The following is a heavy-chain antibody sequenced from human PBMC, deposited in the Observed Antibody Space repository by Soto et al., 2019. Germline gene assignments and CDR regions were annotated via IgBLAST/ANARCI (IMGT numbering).Heavy chain of an antibody. CDR1: AFSLSTGGVG. CDR3: IQSRCGGDCLQSYASYYYYGMDV. D-gene: IGHD2-21*02. Sequence: QITLKESGPPLVKPTQTLTLTCTFSAFSLSTGGVGVGWIRRPPGKALEWLALIYWDDDKRYSPSLRSRLTITKDTSKHQVVITMTNMDPVDTATYYCIQSRCGGDCLQSYASYYYYGMDVGGQGTTVTVYS. CDR2: IYWDDDK. V-gene: IGHV2-5*02. J-gene: IGHJ6*02.